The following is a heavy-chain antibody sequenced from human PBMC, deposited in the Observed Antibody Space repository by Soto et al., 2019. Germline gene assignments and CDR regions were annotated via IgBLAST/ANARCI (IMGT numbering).Heavy chain of an antibody. J-gene: IGHJ6*02. D-gene: IGHD5-18*01. CDR2: INNSGST. V-gene: IGHV4-31*03. CDR3: ASPSNGYTSGMDV. Sequence: QVQLQESGPGLVKPSQTLSLTCNVSGGSISSGGNYWGWIRQHPGKGLEWIGDINNSGSTYYNPSLQRRVTISLDTSKNQFSLKLSSVTAAETAVYYCASPSNGYTSGMDVGGQGTTVTVSS. CDR1: GGSISSGGNY.